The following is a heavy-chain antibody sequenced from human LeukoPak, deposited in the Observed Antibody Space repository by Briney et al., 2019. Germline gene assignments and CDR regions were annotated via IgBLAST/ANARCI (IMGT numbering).Heavy chain of an antibody. V-gene: IGHV3-74*01. CDR3: ARAPSEIGGYYPEYFRH. D-gene: IGHD3-22*01. CDR1: GLTFSSYW. CDR2: IKSDGKT. Sequence: GGSLRLSCAASGLTFSSYWMHWVRQAPGKGLVWVSRIKSDGKTNYADSVKGRFTISRYNAKNTVSLQMNSLRAEDTGVYYCARAPSEIGGYYPEYFRHWGQGTPVTVSS. J-gene: IGHJ1*01.